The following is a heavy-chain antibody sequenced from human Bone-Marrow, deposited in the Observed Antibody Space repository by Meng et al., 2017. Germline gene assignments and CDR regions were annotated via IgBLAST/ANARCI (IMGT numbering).Heavy chain of an antibody. V-gene: IGHV3-23*01. CDR3: ARDGGGGYYYYFDY. J-gene: IGHJ4*02. Sequence: GGLRLSCAASGFTFSSYAMSWVRQAPGKGLEWVSAISGSGGSTYYADSVKGRFTISRDNSKNTLYLQMNSLRAEDTAVYYCARDGGGGYYYYFDYWGQGTLVTVSS. CDR2: ISGSGGST. D-gene: IGHD2-21*02. CDR1: GFTFSSYA.